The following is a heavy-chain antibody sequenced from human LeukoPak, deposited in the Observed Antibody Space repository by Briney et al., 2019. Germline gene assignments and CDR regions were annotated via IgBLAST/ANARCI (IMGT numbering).Heavy chain of an antibody. J-gene: IGHJ4*02. CDR1: GYSFTSYW. Sequence: GESLKISCKGSGYSFTSYWIGWVRQMPGKGLERMGIIYPGDSDTRYSPSFQGQVTISADKSISTAYLQWSSLKASDTAMYYCAMSGPVAVANFDYWGQGTLVTVSS. CDR3: AMSGPVAVANFDY. D-gene: IGHD6-19*01. V-gene: IGHV5-51*01. CDR2: IYPGDSDT.